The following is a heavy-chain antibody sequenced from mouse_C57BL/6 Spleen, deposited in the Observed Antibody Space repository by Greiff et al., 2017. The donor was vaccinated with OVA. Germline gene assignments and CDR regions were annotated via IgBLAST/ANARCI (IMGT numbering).Heavy chain of an antibody. CDR3: ARRITGTGYAMDY. CDR1: GYTFTSYW. D-gene: IGHD4-1*01. Sequence: QVQLQQPGAELVKPGASVKLSCKASGYTFTSYWMHWVKQRPGQGLEWIGMIHPNSGSTNYNEKFKSKATLTVDKSSSTAYMQLSSLTSEDSAVYYCARRITGTGYAMDYWGQGTPVTVSS. J-gene: IGHJ4*01. V-gene: IGHV1-64*01. CDR2: IHPNSGST.